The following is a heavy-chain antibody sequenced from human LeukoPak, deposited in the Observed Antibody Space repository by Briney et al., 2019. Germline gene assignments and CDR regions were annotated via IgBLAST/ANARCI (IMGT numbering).Heavy chain of an antibody. Sequence: LGESLKISCVGSGYSFSTYWIGWVRQMPGKGLEWMGIIYPGDSDSRYSPSFQGQVTISVDKSISTAYLQWSSLKAADTAMYYCASEWELHQGYYYGMDVWGQGTTVTVSS. CDR3: ASEWELHQGYYYGMDV. J-gene: IGHJ6*02. D-gene: IGHD1-26*01. V-gene: IGHV5-51*01. CDR2: IYPGDSDS. CDR1: GYSFSTYW.